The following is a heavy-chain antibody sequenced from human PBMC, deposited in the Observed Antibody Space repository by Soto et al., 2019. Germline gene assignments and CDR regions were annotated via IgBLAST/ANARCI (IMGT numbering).Heavy chain of an antibody. V-gene: IGHV3-23*01. J-gene: IGHJ4*02. CDR2: LSTSGSST. Sequence: GGSLRLSCAASGLTFNNYAMSWVRQAPGKGLEWVSTLSTSGSSTFYPDSVKGRFTISSDNSKNTLFLQMNSLRAEDTAVYYCAVGYTYGYHYFDFWGQGTLVTVSS. CDR1: GLTFNNYA. CDR3: AVGYTYGYHYFDF. D-gene: IGHD5-18*01.